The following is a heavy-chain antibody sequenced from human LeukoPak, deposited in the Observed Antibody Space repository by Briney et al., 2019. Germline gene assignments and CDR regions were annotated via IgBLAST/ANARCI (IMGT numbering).Heavy chain of an antibody. CDR1: GGTFSSYA. CDR3: ARDSWIQLWSLSHDAFDI. J-gene: IGHJ3*02. CDR2: IIPIFGTA. D-gene: IGHD5-18*01. Sequence: SVKVSCKASGGTFSSYAISWVRQAPGQGLEWMGGIIPIFGTANYAQKFQGRVTITADESTSTAYMELSSLRSEDTAVYYCARDSWIQLWSLSHDAFDIWGQGTMVTVSS. V-gene: IGHV1-69*13.